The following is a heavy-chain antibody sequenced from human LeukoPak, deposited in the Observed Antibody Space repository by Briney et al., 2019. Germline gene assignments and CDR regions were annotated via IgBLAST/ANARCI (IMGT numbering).Heavy chain of an antibody. CDR3: ARWLQPYYYYGMDV. J-gene: IGHJ6*02. D-gene: IGHD5-24*01. V-gene: IGHV1-2*02. CDR1: GYTFTDYY. CDR2: INPNSGGT. Sequence: ASVKVSCKASGYTFTDYYMHWVRQAPGQGLEWMGWINPNSGGTNYAQKFQGRVTMTRDTSISTAYLELSRLRSGDTAVYYCARWLQPYYYYGMDVWGQGTTVTVSS.